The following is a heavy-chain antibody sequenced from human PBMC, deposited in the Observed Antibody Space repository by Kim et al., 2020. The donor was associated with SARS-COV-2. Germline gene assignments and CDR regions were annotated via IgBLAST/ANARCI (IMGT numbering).Heavy chain of an antibody. D-gene: IGHD5-12*01. V-gene: IGHV1-69*13. CDR2: IIPIFGTA. CDR3: ARAPFYGGYVRYYFDY. CDR1: GGTFSSYA. J-gene: IGHJ4*02. Sequence: SVKVSCKASGGTFSSYAISWVRQAPGQGLEWMGGIIPIFGTANYAQKFQGRVTITADESTSTAYMELSSLRSEDTAVYYCARAPFYGGYVRYYFDYWGQGTLVTVSS.